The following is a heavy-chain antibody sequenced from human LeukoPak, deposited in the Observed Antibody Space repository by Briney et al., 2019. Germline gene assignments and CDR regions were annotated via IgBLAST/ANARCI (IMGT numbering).Heavy chain of an antibody. J-gene: IGHJ4*02. Sequence: SETLSLTCAVSGGSISSGNWWSWVRQSPGKGLEWFGEIHHTGNTNYNPSLKSRATISIDKSKSQFSLELNSVTAADTAVYYCTRNGYYSLDSWGQGTLVTVSS. CDR2: IHHTGNT. CDR3: TRNGYYSLDS. D-gene: IGHD3-22*01. CDR1: GGSISSGNW. V-gene: IGHV4-4*02.